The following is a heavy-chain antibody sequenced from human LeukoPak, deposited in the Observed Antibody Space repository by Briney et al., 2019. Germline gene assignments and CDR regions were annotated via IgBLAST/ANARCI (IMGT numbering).Heavy chain of an antibody. J-gene: IGHJ4*02. CDR2: IFPGDSDT. V-gene: IGHV5-51*01. Sequence: LGESLKISCKGSEYSFATYWIGWVRQMPGQGLEWMGIIFPGDSDTRYNPSLRGRVIISVDKSIATAYLQWSSLKASDTAMYYCARQTTNFYGSGSYVYWGQGTPVTVSS. CDR3: ARQTTNFYGSGSYVY. CDR1: EYSFATYW. D-gene: IGHD3-10*01.